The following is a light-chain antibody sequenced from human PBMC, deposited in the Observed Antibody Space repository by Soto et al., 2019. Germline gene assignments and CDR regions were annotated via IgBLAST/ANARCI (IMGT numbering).Light chain of an antibody. V-gene: IGLV2-14*03. CDR2: DVS. CDR3: SSFTDTGTVM. J-gene: IGLJ3*02. Sequence: QSALTQPASVSGSPGQSFPISCTGTSSDVGAYHSVSWYQQHPGKAPKLIIFDVSNRPSGVSDRFSGSKSGNTASLTISGLQAEDEADYYCSSFTDTGTVMFGGGTKLTV. CDR1: SSDVGAYHS.